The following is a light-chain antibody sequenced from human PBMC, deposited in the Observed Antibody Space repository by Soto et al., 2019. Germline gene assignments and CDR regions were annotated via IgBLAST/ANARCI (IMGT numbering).Light chain of an antibody. V-gene: IGKV1-39*01. CDR3: KQSYSTPIT. Sequence: DIQMTQSPSSLSASVGDRVTITCRASQRISSYLNWYQQKPGKAPKLLVYAASSLQSGVQSRFSGSGSGTDFTLTIASLEPEDFATYYCKQSYSTPITVGQGTRLEIK. J-gene: IGKJ5*01. CDR1: QRISSY. CDR2: AAS.